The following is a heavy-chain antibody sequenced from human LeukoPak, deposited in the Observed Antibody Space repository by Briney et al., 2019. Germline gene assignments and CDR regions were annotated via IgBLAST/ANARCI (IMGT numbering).Heavy chain of an antibody. D-gene: IGHD6-13*01. CDR1: GFTFDDYG. Sequence: PGGSLRLSCAASGFTFDDYGMSWVRQAPGKGLEWVSGINWNGGSTGYADSVKGRFTISRDNAKNSLYLQMNSLRAEDTALYHCARVSIAAAGLTYYFDYWGQGTLVTVSS. CDR2: INWNGGST. CDR3: ARVSIAAAGLTYYFDY. V-gene: IGHV3-20*01. J-gene: IGHJ4*02.